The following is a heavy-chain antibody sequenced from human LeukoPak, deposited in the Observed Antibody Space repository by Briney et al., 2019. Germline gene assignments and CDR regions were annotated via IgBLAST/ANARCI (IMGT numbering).Heavy chain of an antibody. CDR3: ARDLHYDSSGYYGY. CDR2: ISSSCSTI. V-gene: IGHV3-11*01. Sequence: AGGSLRLSCAASGFTFSDYYMSCIRQAPGKGLAGVSYISSSCSTIYYAGSVKGRFTISRDNAKNSLYLQMNSLRAEDTAVYYCARDLHYDSSGYYGYWGQGTLVTVSS. CDR1: GFTFSDYY. J-gene: IGHJ4*02. D-gene: IGHD3-22*01.